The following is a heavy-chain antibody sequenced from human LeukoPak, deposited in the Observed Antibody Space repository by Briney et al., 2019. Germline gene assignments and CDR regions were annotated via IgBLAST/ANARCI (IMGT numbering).Heavy chain of an antibody. CDR2: ISSSSSYI. D-gene: IGHD6-13*01. J-gene: IGHJ5*02. CDR1: GFTFSSYS. V-gene: IGHV3-21*01. CDR3: ARDHSSWHDHNWFDP. Sequence: GGSLRLSCAASGFTFSSYSMNWVRQAPGKGLEWVSSISSSSSYIYYADSVKGRFTISRDNAKNSLYLQMNSLRAEDTAVYYCARDHSSWHDHNWFDPWGQGTLVTVSS.